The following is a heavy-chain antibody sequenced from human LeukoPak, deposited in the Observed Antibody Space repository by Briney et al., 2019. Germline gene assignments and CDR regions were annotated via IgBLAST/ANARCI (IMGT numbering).Heavy chain of an antibody. V-gene: IGHV3-48*01. D-gene: IGHD5-24*01. CDR1: GFTFSSYS. Sequence: GGSLRLSCAASGFTFSSYSMNWVRQAPGKGLEWVSYISSSSSTIYYADSVKGRFTISRDNSKNTLYLQMNSLRAEDTAVYYCAKEPYGYNMYYFDYWGQGTLVTVSS. CDR2: ISSSSSTI. CDR3: AKEPYGYNMYYFDY. J-gene: IGHJ4*02.